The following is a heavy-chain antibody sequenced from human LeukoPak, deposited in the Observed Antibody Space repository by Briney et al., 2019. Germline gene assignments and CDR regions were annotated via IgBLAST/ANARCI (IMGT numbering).Heavy chain of an antibody. D-gene: IGHD2-15*01. CDR1: GGSISSYY. CDR3: ARGSHTQIYCSGGSCYSGWYFDL. J-gene: IGHJ2*01. V-gene: IGHV4-4*07. Sequence: SETLSLTCTVSGGSISSYYWSWIRQPAGEGLEWIGRIYTSGSTNYNPSLKSRVTMSVDTSKNQFSLKLSSVTAADTAVYYCARGSHTQIYCSGGSCYSGWYFDLWGRGTLVTVSS. CDR2: IYTSGST.